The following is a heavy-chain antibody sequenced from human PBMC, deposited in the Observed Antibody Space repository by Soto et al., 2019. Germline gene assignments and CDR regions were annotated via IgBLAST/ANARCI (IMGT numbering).Heavy chain of an antibody. D-gene: IGHD6-13*01. J-gene: IGHJ4*02. V-gene: IGHV4-61*01. Sequence: PSETLSLTCTVSGGSVSSGSYYWSWIRQPPGKGLEWIGYIYYSGSTNYNPSLKSRVTISVDTSKNQFSLKLSSVTAADTAVYYCARGYSSSWQDYWAQGTLVTVSS. CDR1: GGSVSSGSYY. CDR2: IYYSGST. CDR3: ARGYSSSWQDY.